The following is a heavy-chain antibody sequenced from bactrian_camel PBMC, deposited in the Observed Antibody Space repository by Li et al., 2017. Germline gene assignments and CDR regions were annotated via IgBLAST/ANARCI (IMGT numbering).Heavy chain of an antibody. CDR3: AADAKAVAPWDWIGGYTS. D-gene: IGHD7*01. V-gene: IGHV3S53*01. CDR2: MYRKGAA. Sequence: HVQLVESGGGSVQAGGSLTLSCTYSEFSTSCIGWFRQAPGKEREGVASMYRKGAATYEDSVKGRFTISKDNAKNTLYLQMDNLKPEDTAMYCCAADAKAVAPWDWIGGYTSWGQGTQVTVS. CDR1: EFSTSC. J-gene: IGHJ6*01.